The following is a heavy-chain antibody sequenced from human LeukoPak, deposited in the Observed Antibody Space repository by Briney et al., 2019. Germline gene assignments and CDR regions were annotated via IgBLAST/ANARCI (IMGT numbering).Heavy chain of an antibody. CDR2: ISSRSTYI. Sequence: PGGSLRLSCAASGFTFITYNMNGVRQAPGKGLEWVSSISSRSTYIYYADSVKGRFTISRDNAKNSLYLQMNSLRPDDTAVYYFAREEAGSSGLYDYWGQGTLVTVSS. V-gene: IGHV3-21*01. CDR3: AREEAGSSGLYDY. J-gene: IGHJ4*02. D-gene: IGHD6-19*01. CDR1: GFTFITYN.